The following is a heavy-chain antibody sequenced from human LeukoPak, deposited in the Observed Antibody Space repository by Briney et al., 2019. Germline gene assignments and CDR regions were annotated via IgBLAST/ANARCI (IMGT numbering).Heavy chain of an antibody. CDR1: GGSFSGYY. CDR3: ARVPHYYYGSGSYWAY. D-gene: IGHD3-10*01. CDR2: FNHSGST. Sequence: SETLSLTCAVYGGSFSGYYWSWIRQPPGKGLEWIGEFNHSGSTNYNPSLKSRVTISVDTSKNQFSLKLSSVTAADTAVYYCARVPHYYYGSGSYWAYWGQGTLVTVSS. V-gene: IGHV4-34*01. J-gene: IGHJ4*02.